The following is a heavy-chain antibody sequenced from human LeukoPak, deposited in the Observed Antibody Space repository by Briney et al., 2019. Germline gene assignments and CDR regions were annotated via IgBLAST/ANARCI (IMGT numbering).Heavy chain of an antibody. CDR1: GGSISSYY. Sequence: PSETLSLTCTVSGGSISSYYWSWIRQPPGKGLEWIGYIYYSGSTNYNPSLKSRVTISVDTSKNQFSLKLSSVTAADTAVYYCARGNNPYDILTGYDAGRGVYYYYYYMDVWGKGTTVTISS. CDR3: ARGNNPYDILTGYDAGRGVYYYYYYMDV. CDR2: IYYSGST. V-gene: IGHV4-59*12. J-gene: IGHJ6*03. D-gene: IGHD3-9*01.